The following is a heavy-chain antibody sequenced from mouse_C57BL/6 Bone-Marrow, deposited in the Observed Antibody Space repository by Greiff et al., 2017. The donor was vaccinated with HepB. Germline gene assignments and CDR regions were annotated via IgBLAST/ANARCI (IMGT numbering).Heavy chain of an antibody. CDR1: GYTFTSYW. CDR3: ARPSSITSAFDV. J-gene: IGHJ1*03. CDR2: INPSNGGT. D-gene: IGHD6-1*01. V-gene: IGHV1-53*01. Sequence: QVQLKQPGTELVKPGASVKLSCKASGYTFTSYWMHWVKQRPGQGLEWIGNINPSNGGTNYNEKFKSKATLTVDKSSSTAYMQLSSLTSEDSAVYYCARPSSITSAFDVWGTGTTVTVSS.